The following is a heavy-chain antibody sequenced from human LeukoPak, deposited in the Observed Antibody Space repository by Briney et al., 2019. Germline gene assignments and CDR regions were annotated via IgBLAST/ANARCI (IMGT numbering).Heavy chain of an antibody. Sequence: GGSLGLSCAASGFTFTDYYMTWIRQAPGKGLEWISSISGSGSTVYYADSVKGRFTISRDNAKNSLYLQMNSLRAEDTAVYYCARGTLNIPGEHGAFDYWGQGTLVTVSS. CDR1: GFTFTDYY. CDR2: ISGSGSTV. J-gene: IGHJ4*02. CDR3: ARGTLNIPGEHGAFDY. D-gene: IGHD1-14*01. V-gene: IGHV3-11*04.